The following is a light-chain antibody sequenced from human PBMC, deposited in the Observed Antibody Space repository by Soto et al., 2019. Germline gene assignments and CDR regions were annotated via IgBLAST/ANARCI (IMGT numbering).Light chain of an antibody. CDR1: QSVSTY. Sequence: VLTQSPATLSLSPGDRATLYCRASQSVSTYLAWFQQKPGQAPRLVIHDASNTATGVTASFSGRGSGTDFTLTISGLEPEDFAVYYCQQRTSCPLTFGGGTKIEIK. V-gene: IGKV3-11*01. CDR2: DAS. J-gene: IGKJ4*01. CDR3: QQRTSCPLT.